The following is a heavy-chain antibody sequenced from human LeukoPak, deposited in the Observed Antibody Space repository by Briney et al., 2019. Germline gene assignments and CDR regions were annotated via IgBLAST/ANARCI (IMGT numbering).Heavy chain of an antibody. CDR1: GGSISSYY. J-gene: IGHJ6*02. CDR2: IYYSGST. V-gene: IGHV4-59*01. D-gene: IGHD3-10*01. CDR3: ARMCSFTMVRGVMNPYGMDV. Sequence: SETLSLTCTVSGGSISSYYWSWIRQPPGKGLEWIGYIYYSGSTNHNPSLKSRVTISVDTSKNQFSLKLSSVTAADTAVYYCARMCSFTMVRGVMNPYGMDVRGQGTTVTVSS.